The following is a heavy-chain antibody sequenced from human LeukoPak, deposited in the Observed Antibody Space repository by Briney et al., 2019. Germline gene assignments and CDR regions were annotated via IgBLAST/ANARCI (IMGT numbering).Heavy chain of an antibody. Sequence: GGSLRLSCAASGFTFSSYGMNWVRQAPGKGLEWVSYISSSSSTIYYADSVKGRFTISRDNAKNSLYLQMSSLKTEDTAVYYCARVFGDTLGWDYMDVWGKGTTVTVSS. CDR1: GFTFSSYG. CDR3: ARVFGDTLGWDYMDV. D-gene: IGHD2-21*02. J-gene: IGHJ6*03. CDR2: ISSSSSTI. V-gene: IGHV3-48*01.